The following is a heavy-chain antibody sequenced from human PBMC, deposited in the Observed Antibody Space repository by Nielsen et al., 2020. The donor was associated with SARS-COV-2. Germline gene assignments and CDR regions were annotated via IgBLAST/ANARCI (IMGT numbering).Heavy chain of an antibody. D-gene: IGHD6-6*01. CDR2: INPNSGGT. V-gene: IGHV1-2*06. Sequence: ASVKVSCKASGYTFTSYGISWVRQAPGQGLEWMGRINPNSGGTNYAQKFQGRVTMTRDTSISTAYMELSRLRSDDTAVYYCARDFVIAARAVTSRPGYWGQGTLVTVSS. CDR1: GYTFTSYG. CDR3: ARDFVIAARAVTSRPGY. J-gene: IGHJ4*02.